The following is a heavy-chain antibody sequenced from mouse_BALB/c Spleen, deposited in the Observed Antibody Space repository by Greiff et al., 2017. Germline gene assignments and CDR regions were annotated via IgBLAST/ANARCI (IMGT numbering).Heavy chain of an antibody. J-gene: IGHJ4*01. Sequence: QVQLQQSGAELARPGASVKLSCKASGYTFTSYWMQWVKQRPGQGLEWIGAIYPGDGDTRYTQKFKGKATLTADKSSSTAYMQLSSLASEDSAVYYCASYGKGAMDYWGQGTSVTVSS. CDR1: GYTFTSYW. D-gene: IGHD2-1*01. CDR2: IYPGDGDT. V-gene: IGHV1-87*01. CDR3: ASYGKGAMDY.